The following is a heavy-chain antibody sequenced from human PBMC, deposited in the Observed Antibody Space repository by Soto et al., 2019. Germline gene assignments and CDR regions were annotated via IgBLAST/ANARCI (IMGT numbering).Heavy chain of an antibody. D-gene: IGHD3-3*01. CDR2: ISAYNGNT. Sequence: GASVKVSCKASGYTFTSYGISWMRQAPGQGLEWMGWISAYNGNTNYAQKLQGRVTMTTDTSTSTAYMELRSLRSDDTAVYYCATREVYENYYGMDVWGQGTTVTVSS. CDR3: ATREVYENYYGMDV. CDR1: GYTFTSYG. V-gene: IGHV1-18*01. J-gene: IGHJ6*02.